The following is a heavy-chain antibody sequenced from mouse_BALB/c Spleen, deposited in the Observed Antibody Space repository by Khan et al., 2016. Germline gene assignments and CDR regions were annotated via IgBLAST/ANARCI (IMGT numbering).Heavy chain of an antibody. CDR3: AYYGNCDN. V-gene: IGHV1-7*01. Sequence: QVQLKESGAELAKPGASVKMSCKASGYTFTSYWMHWVKQRPGQGLEWIGYINPSTGYPEYTQKFKDKATLTADNSSSTAYMQLSSLTSEDAAVYYCAYYGNCDNWGQGTTLTVSS. CDR2: INPSTGYP. J-gene: IGHJ2*01. CDR1: GYTFTSYW. D-gene: IGHD2-1*01.